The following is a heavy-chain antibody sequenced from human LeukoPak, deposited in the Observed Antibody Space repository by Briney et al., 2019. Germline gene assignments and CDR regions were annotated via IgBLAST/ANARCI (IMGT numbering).Heavy chain of an antibody. CDR1: GYTFTSYY. CDR2: INPSGGST. J-gene: IGHJ4*02. Sequence: ASVKVSCKASGYTFTSYYMHWVRQAPGQGLEWMGIINPSGGSTSYAQKFQGRVTMTRDMSTSTVYMELSSLRSEDTAVYYCARDLSTPHYFDYWDQGTLVTVSS. V-gene: IGHV1-46*01. CDR3: ARDLSTPHYFDY.